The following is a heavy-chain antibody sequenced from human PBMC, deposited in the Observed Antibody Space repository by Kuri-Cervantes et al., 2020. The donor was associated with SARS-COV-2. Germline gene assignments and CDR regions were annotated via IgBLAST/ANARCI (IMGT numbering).Heavy chain of an antibody. D-gene: IGHD6-13*01. J-gene: IGHJ5*02. CDR2: INPNSGGT. Sequence: ASVKVSCKASGYTFTGYYMHWVRQAPGQGLEWMGWINPNSGGTNYAQKFQGRVTMTTDTSTSTAYMELRSLRSDDTAVYYCAREEEYSSSWDNWFDPWGQGTLVTVSS. CDR1: GYTFTGYY. V-gene: IGHV1-2*02. CDR3: AREEEYSSSWDNWFDP.